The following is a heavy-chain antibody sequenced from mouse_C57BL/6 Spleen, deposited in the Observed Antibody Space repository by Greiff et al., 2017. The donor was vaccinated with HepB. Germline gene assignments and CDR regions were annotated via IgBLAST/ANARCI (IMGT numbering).Heavy chain of an antibody. Sequence: ESGPGLVKPSQSLSLTCSVTGYSITSGYYWNWIRQFPGNKLEWMGYISYDGSNNYNPSLKNRISITRDTSKNQFFLKLNSVTTEDTATYYCARKTAQAFAYWGQGTLVTVSA. D-gene: IGHD3-2*02. CDR2: ISYDGSN. V-gene: IGHV3-6*01. CDR1: GYSITSGYY. CDR3: ARKTAQAFAY. J-gene: IGHJ3*01.